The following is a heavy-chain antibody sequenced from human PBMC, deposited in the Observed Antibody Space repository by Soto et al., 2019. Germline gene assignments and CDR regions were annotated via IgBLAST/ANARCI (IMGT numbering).Heavy chain of an antibody. Sequence: QVQLVQSGAEVKKPGASVKVSCKASGYTFTSYAMHWVRQAPGQRLEWMGWSNAGNCNTKYSQKFQGRVTITRDTSASTAYMELSSLRSEDTAVYYCASSYYGSGNPKDYYYGMDVWGQGTTVTVSS. V-gene: IGHV1-3*01. D-gene: IGHD3-10*01. CDR1: GYTFTSYA. CDR3: ASSYYGSGNPKDYYYGMDV. J-gene: IGHJ6*02. CDR2: SNAGNCNT.